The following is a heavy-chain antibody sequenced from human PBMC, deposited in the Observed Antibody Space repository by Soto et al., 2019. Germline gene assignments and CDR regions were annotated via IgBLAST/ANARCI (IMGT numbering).Heavy chain of an antibody. Sequence: QVQLQESGPGLVKPSQTLSLTCTVSGASISSGAYYWSWIRQHPGKGLEWIGYIYYSGSTYYNPSLQSRLSISVDTSKNQFSLQLTSVTAADTAVYYCARARGVVAYFDYWGQGTLVTVSS. CDR2: IYYSGST. CDR1: GASISSGAYY. D-gene: IGHD3-3*01. J-gene: IGHJ4*02. CDR3: ARARGVVAYFDY. V-gene: IGHV4-31*03.